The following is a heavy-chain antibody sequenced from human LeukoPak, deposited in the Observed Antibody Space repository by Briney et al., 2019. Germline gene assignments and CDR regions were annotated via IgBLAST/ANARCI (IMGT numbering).Heavy chain of an antibody. V-gene: IGHV4-34*01. CDR2: INHSGST. J-gene: IGHJ5*02. Sequence: SETLSLTCAVYGGSFSGYYWSWIRQPPGKGLEWIGEINHSGSTNYNPSLKSRVTISVDTSKNQFSLKLSSVTAADTAVYFCARGMAVAYDYNWFDPWGQGTLVTVSS. CDR1: GGSFSGYY. CDR3: ARGMAVAYDYNWFDP. D-gene: IGHD5-12*01.